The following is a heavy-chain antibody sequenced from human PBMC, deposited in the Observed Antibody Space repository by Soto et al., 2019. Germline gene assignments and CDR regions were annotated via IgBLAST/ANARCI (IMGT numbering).Heavy chain of an antibody. CDR2: ISSDSRYI. V-gene: IGHV3-48*02. J-gene: IGHJ6*02. CDR1: GFTLSNYA. D-gene: IGHD2-8*01. Sequence: EVQLVESGGGLVQPGGSLRLYCAASGFTLSNYAVNWVRQAPGKGLEWVSYISSDSRYIYHGDSVKGRFTISRDNARNSVYLPMNSLRDEDTAVYYCARIKLVYFFFINVDVYDMDVWGQGTPVTVSS. CDR3: ARIKLVYFFFINVDVYDMDV.